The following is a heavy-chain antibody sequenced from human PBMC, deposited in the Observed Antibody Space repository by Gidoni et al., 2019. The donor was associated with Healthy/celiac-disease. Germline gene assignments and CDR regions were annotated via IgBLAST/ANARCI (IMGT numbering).Heavy chain of an antibody. J-gene: IGHJ3*02. CDR2: ISYDGSNK. D-gene: IGHD3-22*01. Sequence: QVQLVESGGGVVQPGRSLRLSCAASGFTFSSYAMHWVRQAPGKGLEWVAVISYDGSNKYYADSVKGRFTISRDNSKNTLYLQMNSLRAEDTAVYYCARDLAPIVVVITPKVGDAFDIWGQGTMVTVSS. CDR3: ARDLAPIVVVITPKVGDAFDI. CDR1: GFTFSSYA. V-gene: IGHV3-30*01.